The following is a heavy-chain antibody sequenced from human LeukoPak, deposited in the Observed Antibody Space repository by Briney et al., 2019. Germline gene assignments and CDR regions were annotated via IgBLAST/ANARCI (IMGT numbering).Heavy chain of an antibody. V-gene: IGHV3-23*01. J-gene: IGHJ4*02. D-gene: IGHD6-6*01. CDR2: ISGSGCGT. CDR3: AKDFRDGSSSFDY. Sequence: GGALTLSCPASGFTFINYAISVLRQAPSKGGECVSPISGSGCGTYYADSVKGRFTISRDNSKNTLYLQMNSLRAEDTAVYYCAKDFRDGSSSFDYWGQGTLVTVSS. CDR1: GFTFINYA.